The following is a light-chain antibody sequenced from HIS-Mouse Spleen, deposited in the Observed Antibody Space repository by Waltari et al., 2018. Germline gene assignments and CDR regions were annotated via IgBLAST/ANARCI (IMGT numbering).Light chain of an antibody. J-gene: IGLJ3*02. V-gene: IGLV2-23*01. CDR2: EGR. Sequence: QSALTQPASVSGSPGQSITISCTGTSSDVGSYNLVSWYQQHTGKAPKLMIYEGRKRPSGVSNRFSGSKSGNTASLTISGLQAEDEADYYCCSYAGSSTWVFGGGTKLTVL. CDR3: CSYAGSSTWV. CDR1: SSDVGSYNL.